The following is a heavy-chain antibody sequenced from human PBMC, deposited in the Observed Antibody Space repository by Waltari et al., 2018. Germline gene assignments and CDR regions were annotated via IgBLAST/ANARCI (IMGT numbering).Heavy chain of an antibody. Sequence: QVQLVPSGAEVKKPGASVQVSCKASGYTLTASYMPWVRQPPGQGLEWMGRINPNSGGTNYAQKFQGRVTMTRDTSISTAYMELSRLRSDDTAVYYCASSAHYYYGMDVWGQGTTVTVSS. CDR2: INPNSGGT. CDR1: GYTLTASY. V-gene: IGHV1-2*06. CDR3: ASSAHYYYGMDV. J-gene: IGHJ6*02. D-gene: IGHD6-6*01.